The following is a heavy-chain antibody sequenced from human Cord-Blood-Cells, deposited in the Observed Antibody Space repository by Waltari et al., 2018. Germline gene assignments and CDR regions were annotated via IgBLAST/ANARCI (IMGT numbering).Heavy chain of an antibody. Sequence: EVQLLESGGGLVQPGGSLRLSCAASGFTFSSYAMSWVRQAPGKGLEWVAAISGSGGSTYYADSVKGRFTSARDNSKNTLYLQMNSLRAEDTAVYYCAKLPHIVVVPAAIWFDPWGQGTLVTVSS. CDR3: AKLPHIVVVPAAIWFDP. CDR2: ISGSGGST. D-gene: IGHD2-2*01. J-gene: IGHJ5*02. V-gene: IGHV3-23*01. CDR1: GFTFSSYA.